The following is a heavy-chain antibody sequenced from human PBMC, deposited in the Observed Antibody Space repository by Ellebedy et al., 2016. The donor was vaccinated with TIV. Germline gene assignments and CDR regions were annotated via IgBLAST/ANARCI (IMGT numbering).Heavy chain of an antibody. D-gene: IGHD6-19*01. CDR2: IAYTGST. CDR3: AREAVAAAKDAYDK. V-gene: IGHV4-59*01. Sequence: SETLSLTXSVSGAFIDNNYWSWIRQSPGKGLEWIGTIAYTGSTKYNPSLQSRVTISADMSNNQFSLRLTSVSAADTAVYFCAREAVAAAKDAYDKWGQGKRVTVS. CDR1: GAFIDNNY. J-gene: IGHJ1*01.